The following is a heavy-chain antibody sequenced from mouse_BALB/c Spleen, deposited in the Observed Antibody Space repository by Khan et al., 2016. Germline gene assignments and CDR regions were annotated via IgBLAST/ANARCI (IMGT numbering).Heavy chain of an antibody. V-gene: IGHV3-6*02. CDR3: AIITVAMDY. D-gene: IGHD1-1*01. Sequence: EVQLQESGPGLVKPSQSLSLTCSVTGYSITSGYYWNWIRQFPGNKLEWMGYISYDGSNNYNPSLKNRISITRDTSKNQFFLKLNSVTTEDTATYYCAIITVAMDYWGQGTSVTVSS. CDR1: GYSITSGYY. CDR2: ISYDGSN. J-gene: IGHJ4*01.